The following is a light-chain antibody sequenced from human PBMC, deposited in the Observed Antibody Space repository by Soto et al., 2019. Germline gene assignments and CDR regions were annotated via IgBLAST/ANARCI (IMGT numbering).Light chain of an antibody. J-gene: IGKJ5*01. CDR1: QSVSSNY. CDR3: QVYGSSPT. CDR2: DVS. V-gene: IGKV3-20*01. Sequence: EIVLTQSPGTLSLSPGERATLSCRASQSVSSNYLAWYQQKPGQGPRLLIYDVSSRTTGIPDRFSGSGSGTDFTLTNRRLEPEDFAVYYCQVYGSSPTFGQGTRLEIK.